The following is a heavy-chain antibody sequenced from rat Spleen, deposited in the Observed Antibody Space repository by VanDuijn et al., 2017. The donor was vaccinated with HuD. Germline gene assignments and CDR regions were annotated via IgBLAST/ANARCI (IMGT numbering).Heavy chain of an antibody. J-gene: IGHJ2*01. CDR3: ARNPTEGMIVDY. CDR1: GFTFSNYG. CDR2: ITNTGDSA. V-gene: IGHV5-29*01. Sequence: EVQLVESGGGLVWSGRSLKLSCAASGFTFSNYGMAWVRQAPKKGLEWVASITNTGDSAYYPDSVKGRFTISRDNAKSTLYLQMDSLRSEDTATYYCARNPTEGMIVDYWGQGVMVTVSS. D-gene: IGHD1-11*01.